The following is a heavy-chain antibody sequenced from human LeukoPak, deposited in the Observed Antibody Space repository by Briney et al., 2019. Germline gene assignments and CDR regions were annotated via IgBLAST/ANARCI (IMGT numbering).Heavy chain of an antibody. CDR1: GFTFSSYG. V-gene: IGHV3-33*06. Sequence: PGGSLRLSRAASGFTFSSYGMHWVRQAPGKGLEWVAVIWYDGSNKYYADSVKGRFTISRDNSKNTLYLQMNSLRAEDTAVYYCAKRHYYDSSGYPVFDYWGQGTLVTVSS. CDR3: AKRHYYDSSGYPVFDY. D-gene: IGHD3-22*01. CDR2: IWYDGSNK. J-gene: IGHJ4*02.